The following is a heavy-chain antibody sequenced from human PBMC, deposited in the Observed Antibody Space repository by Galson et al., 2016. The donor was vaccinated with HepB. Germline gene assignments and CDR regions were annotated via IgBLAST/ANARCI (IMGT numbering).Heavy chain of an antibody. CDR3: ATIAVDHDLDY. CDR2: IYYSGIT. V-gene: IGHV4-59*01. J-gene: IGHJ4*02. CDR1: GGSISSYF. Sequence: SETLSLTCAVSGGSISSYFWSWIRQPPGKGLEWIGYIYYSGITNYNPSLKSRVSISVDTSKNQFSLKLTSVTAADTAVYYCATIAVDHDLDYWGQGTLVTVSS. D-gene: IGHD6-19*01.